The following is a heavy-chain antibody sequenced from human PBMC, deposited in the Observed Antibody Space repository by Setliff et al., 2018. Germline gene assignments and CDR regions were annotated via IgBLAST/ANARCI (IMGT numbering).Heavy chain of an antibody. CDR2: IYYSGNT. V-gene: IGHV4-30-4*08. CDR1: GGSMIGGHYY. D-gene: IGHD6-13*01. Sequence: PSETLSLTCTVSGGSMIGGHYYWSWIRQLPGKGLEWIAYIYYSGNTYYNPSLKSRVTISVDTSKNQFSLKLRSVTAADTAVYFCARGKLRSSRWYDRDGLDIWGQGTLVTVSS. J-gene: IGHJ3*02. CDR3: ARGKLRSSRWYDRDGLDI.